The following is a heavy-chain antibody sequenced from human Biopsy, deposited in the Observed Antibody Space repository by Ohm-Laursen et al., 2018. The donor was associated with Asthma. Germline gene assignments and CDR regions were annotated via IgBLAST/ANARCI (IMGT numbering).Heavy chain of an antibody. CDR3: ARTHERWTSIQDDALDI. D-gene: IGHD4-23*01. Sequence: SLRLSCTAPGFTFSTYGMHWVRQAPGKGLEWVAFIAWDGINSYYADSVKGRFTISRDNSRNTLYLQMNSLRVEDTAIYYCARTHERWTSIQDDALDIWGQGTMVIVSS. J-gene: IGHJ3*02. CDR1: GFTFSTYG. CDR2: IAWDGINS. V-gene: IGHV3-30*03.